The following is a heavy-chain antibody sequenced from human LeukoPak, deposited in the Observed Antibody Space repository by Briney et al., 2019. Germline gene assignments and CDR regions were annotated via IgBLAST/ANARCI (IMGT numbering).Heavy chain of an antibody. V-gene: IGHV4-59*01. CDR1: GGSISSYY. Sequence: SETLSLTCTVSGGSISSYYWSWIRQPPGKALEWIGYIYYRGSPNYNPSLKSRVTISIDTSRNQFSLRLSSVTAADTAVYYCARDGGDEILDYWGQGTLVTVSS. D-gene: IGHD4-17*01. CDR3: ARDGGDEILDY. J-gene: IGHJ4*02. CDR2: IYYRGSP.